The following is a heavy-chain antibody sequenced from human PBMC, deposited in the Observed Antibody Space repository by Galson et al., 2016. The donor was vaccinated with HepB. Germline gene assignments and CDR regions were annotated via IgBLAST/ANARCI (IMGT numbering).Heavy chain of an antibody. V-gene: IGHV3-23*01. D-gene: IGHD4-17*01. CDR2: ITGSGGST. Sequence: SLRLSCAASGFTFSNYAVSWVRQAPGKGLEWVSLITGSGGSTYYADSVKGRFTLSRENSQNSLFLQMNTLRAEDTAVYFCVRGVYGDHGWFDYWGQGTLVTVSS. J-gene: IGHJ4*02. CDR3: VRGVYGDHGWFDY. CDR1: GFTFSNYA.